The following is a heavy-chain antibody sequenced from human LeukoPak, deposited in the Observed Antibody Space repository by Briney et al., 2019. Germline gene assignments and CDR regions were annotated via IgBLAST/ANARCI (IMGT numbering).Heavy chain of an antibody. CDR2: ISSSSSYI. Sequence: KPGGSLRLSCAASGFTFSSYSMNWVRQAPGKGLEWVSSISSSSSYIYYADSVKGRFTISRDNAKNSLYLQMNSLRAEDTAVYYCARGGSGWSVLSPLDYWGQGTLVTVSS. CDR3: ARGGSGWSVLSPLDY. D-gene: IGHD6-19*01. V-gene: IGHV3-21*01. CDR1: GFTFSSYS. J-gene: IGHJ4*02.